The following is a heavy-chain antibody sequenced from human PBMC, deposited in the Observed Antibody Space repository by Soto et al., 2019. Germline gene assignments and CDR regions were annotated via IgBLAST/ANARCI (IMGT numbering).Heavy chain of an antibody. J-gene: IGHJ5*02. CDR2: ISGSGGST. D-gene: IGHD3-9*01. CDR3: AKDSFTNDWLLGYNWFDP. Sequence: PGGSLRLSCAASGFTFSSYAMSWVRQAPGEGLEWVSAISGSGGSTYYADSVKGRFTISRDNSKNTLYLQMNSLRAEDTAVYYCAKDSFTNDWLLGYNWFDPWGQGTLVTVSS. V-gene: IGHV3-23*01. CDR1: GFTFSSYA.